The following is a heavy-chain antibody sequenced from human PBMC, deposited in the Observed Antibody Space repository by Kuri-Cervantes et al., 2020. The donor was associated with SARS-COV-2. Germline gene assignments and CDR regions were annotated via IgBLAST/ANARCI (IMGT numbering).Heavy chain of an antibody. CDR3: TVRLQPEGVFDY. J-gene: IGHJ4*02. Sequence: ASVKVSCKVSGYTLTELSMHWVRQAPGKGLEWMGGFDPEDGETIYAQKFQGRVTMTEDTSTDTAYMELSSLRSEDTAVYYCTVRLQPEGVFDYWGPGTLVTVSS. V-gene: IGHV1-24*01. D-gene: IGHD3-10*02. CDR1: GYTLTELS. CDR2: FDPEDGET.